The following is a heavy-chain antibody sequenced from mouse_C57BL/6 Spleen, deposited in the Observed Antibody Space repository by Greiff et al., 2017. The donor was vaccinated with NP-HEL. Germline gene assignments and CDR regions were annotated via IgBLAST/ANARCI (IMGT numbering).Heavy chain of an antibody. D-gene: IGHD1-1*01. Sequence: VQVVESGAELVRPGASVTLSCKASGYTFTDYEMHWVKQTPVHGLEWIGAIDPETGGTAYNQKFKGKAILTADKSSSTAYMELRSLTSEDSAVYYCTRSNGSSYEDWYFDV. CDR2: IDPETGGT. J-gene: IGHJ1*01. CDR1: GYTFTDYE. V-gene: IGHV1-15*01. CDR3: TRSNGSSYEDWYFDV.